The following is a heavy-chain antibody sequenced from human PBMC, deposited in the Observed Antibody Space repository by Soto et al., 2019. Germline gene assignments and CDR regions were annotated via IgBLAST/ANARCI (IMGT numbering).Heavy chain of an antibody. CDR3: ARGYYDSSGYYYYYYGMDV. D-gene: IGHD3-22*01. CDR2: IYPGDSDT. CDR1: GYSFTSYW. V-gene: IGHV5-51*01. Sequence: GESLKISCKGSGYSFTSYWIGWVRQMPGKGLEWMGIIYPGDSDTRYSPSFQGQVTISADKSISTAYLQWSSLKASDTAMYYCARGYYDSSGYYYYYYGMDVWGQGTTVTVSS. J-gene: IGHJ6*02.